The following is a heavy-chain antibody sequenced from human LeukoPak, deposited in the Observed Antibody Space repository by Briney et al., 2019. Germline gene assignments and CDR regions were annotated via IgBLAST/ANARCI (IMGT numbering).Heavy chain of an antibody. V-gene: IGHV3-21*01. CDR1: GFTFSSYW. Sequence: GGSLRLSCAASGFTFSSYWMHCVRQAPGKGLEWVSSISSSSSYIYYADSVKGRFTISRDNAKNSLYLQMNSLRAEDTAVYYCARDGAVVYYYGMDVWGQGTTVTVSS. J-gene: IGHJ6*02. CDR3: ARDGAVVYYYGMDV. CDR2: ISSSSSYI.